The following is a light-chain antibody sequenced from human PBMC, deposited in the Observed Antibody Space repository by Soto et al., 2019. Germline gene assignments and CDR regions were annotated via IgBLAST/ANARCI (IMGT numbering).Light chain of an antibody. CDR3: ASYTRTVTVV. V-gene: IGLV2-14*01. CDR1: SDDIGHYNS. Sequence: QSALTQPASVSGSPGQSITISCTGTSDDIGHYNSVSWYQQHPAKAPKLMISEVSNRPSGISNRFSGSKSGNTAFLTISGLQAEDEADYYCASYTRTVTVVFGGGTKLTVL. J-gene: IGLJ3*02. CDR2: EVS.